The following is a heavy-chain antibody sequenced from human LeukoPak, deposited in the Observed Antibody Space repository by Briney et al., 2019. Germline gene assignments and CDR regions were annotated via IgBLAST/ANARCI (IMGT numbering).Heavy chain of an antibody. CDR3: AKSSRVDILTGFLRT. J-gene: IGHJ4*02. D-gene: IGHD3-9*01. CDR1: GFTVSSNC. Sequence: PGGSLRLSCAASGFTVSSNCMSWVRQAPGKGLEWVSAISGSGGSTYYADSVKGRFTISRDNSKNTLYLQMNSLRAEDTAVYYCAKSSRVDILTGFLRTWGQGTLVTVSS. CDR2: ISGSGGST. V-gene: IGHV3-23*01.